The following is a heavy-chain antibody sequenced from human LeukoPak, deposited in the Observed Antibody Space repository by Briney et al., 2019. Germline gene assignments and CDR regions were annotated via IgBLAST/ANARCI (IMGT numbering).Heavy chain of an antibody. CDR3: ARDLRGMTTMTPDYFDY. CDR1: GFTFSTYA. J-gene: IGHJ4*02. CDR2: ISYDGGNK. Sequence: QPGRSLRLSCAASGFTFSTYAMHWVRQAPGKGLEWVALISYDGGNKYYADSVKGRFTISRDNSKNTLYLQMNSLRPEDTALYYCARDLRGMTTMTPDYFDYWGQGTLVTVSS. D-gene: IGHD4-17*01. V-gene: IGHV3-30-3*01.